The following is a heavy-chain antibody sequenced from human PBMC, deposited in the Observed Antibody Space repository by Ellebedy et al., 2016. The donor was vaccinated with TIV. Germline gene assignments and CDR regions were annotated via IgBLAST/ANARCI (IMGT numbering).Heavy chain of an antibody. CDR3: ARELVVPAAQYYYYGMDV. Sequence: GESLKISXAVSGFTFSDYYMHWVRQAPGQGLEWMGWINPNSGGTNYAQKFQGWVTMTRDTSISTAYVELSRLRSDDTAVYYCARELVVPAAQYYYYGMDVWGQGTTVTVSS. CDR1: GFTFSDYY. D-gene: IGHD2-2*01. V-gene: IGHV1-2*04. CDR2: INPNSGGT. J-gene: IGHJ6*02.